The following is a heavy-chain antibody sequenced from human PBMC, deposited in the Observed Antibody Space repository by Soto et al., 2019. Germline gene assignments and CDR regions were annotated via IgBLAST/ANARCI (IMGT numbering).Heavy chain of an antibody. D-gene: IGHD3-3*01. CDR2: IIPIFGTA. CDR1: GGTFSSYA. J-gene: IGHJ5*02. CDR3: ARARYDFWSGYSHGGFDP. Sequence: GASVKVSCKASGGTFSSYAISWVRQAPLQVFEWMGGIIPIFGTANYAQKFQGRVTITADESTSTAYMELSSLRSEDTAVYYCARARYDFWSGYSHGGFDPWGQGTLVTVS. V-gene: IGHV1-69*13.